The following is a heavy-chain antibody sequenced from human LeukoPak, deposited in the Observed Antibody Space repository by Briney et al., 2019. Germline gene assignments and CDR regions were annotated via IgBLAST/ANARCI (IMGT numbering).Heavy chain of an antibody. CDR2: ISSSSNYI. D-gene: IGHD6-13*01. J-gene: IGHJ3*02. CDR1: GFAFSSYS. V-gene: IGHV3-21*01. CDR3: ARLIAAADYDAFYI. Sequence: GGSLRLSCAASGFAFSSYSMNWVRQAPGKGLEWVSSISSSSNYIYYADSVKGRFTISRDNAKNSLNLQMNSLRAEDTAVYYCARLIAAADYDAFYIWGQGTMVTVSS.